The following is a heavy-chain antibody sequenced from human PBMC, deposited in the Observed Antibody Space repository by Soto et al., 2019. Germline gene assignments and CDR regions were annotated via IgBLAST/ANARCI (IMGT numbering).Heavy chain of an antibody. J-gene: IGHJ4*02. V-gene: IGHV3-72*01. CDR3: GRWTSGSPDC. CDR2: TRNKANNYIT. Sequence: EVQLVESGGGLVQPGGSLRLSWAASGFTLSDHYMDWVLQAPGKGLEWLGRTRNKANNYITEYATSVKGRFTISRDDSKNSVYLQLNSLKSEDTAVYYCGRWTSGSPDCWGQGTLVTVSS. D-gene: IGHD1-26*01. CDR1: GFTLSDHY.